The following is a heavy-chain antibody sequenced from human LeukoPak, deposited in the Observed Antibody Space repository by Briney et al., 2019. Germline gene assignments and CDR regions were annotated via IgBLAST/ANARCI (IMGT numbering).Heavy chain of an antibody. CDR3: ARRPFDSFDI. CDR2: IYPGDSHS. CDR1: GYSFTNCW. J-gene: IGHJ3*02. Sequence: HGESLKISCKGSGYSFTNCWIAWVRQMPGKGLECMGIIYPGDSHSSYSPSFQGQVTISADKSISTAYLQWSSLKASDTAIYYCARRPFDSFDIWGQGTMVTVSS. V-gene: IGHV5-51*01.